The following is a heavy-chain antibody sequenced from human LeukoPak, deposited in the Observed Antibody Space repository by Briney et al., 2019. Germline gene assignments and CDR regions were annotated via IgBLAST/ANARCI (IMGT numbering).Heavy chain of an antibody. CDR3: ARDRCSSTSCYPEVFGWFDP. V-gene: IGHV4-61*02. CDR2: IYTSGST. Sequence: SETLSLTCTVSGGSISSGSYYWSWIRQPAGKGLEWIGRIYTSGSTNYNPSLKSRVTISVDTSKNQFSLKLSSVTAADTAVYYCARDRCSSTSCYPEVFGWFDPWGQGTLVTVSS. D-gene: IGHD2-2*01. J-gene: IGHJ5*02. CDR1: GGSISSGSYY.